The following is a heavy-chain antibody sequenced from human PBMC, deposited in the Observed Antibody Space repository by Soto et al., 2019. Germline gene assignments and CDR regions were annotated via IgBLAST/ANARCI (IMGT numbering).Heavy chain of an antibody. CDR3: AKDRGGIAVAGLDY. Sequence: GGSLRLSCAASGFTFSSYGMHWVRQAPGKGLEWVAVISYDGSNKYYADSVKGRFTISRDNSKNTLYLQMNSLRAEDTAVYYCAKDRGGIAVAGLDYSAQGTPVTVSA. CDR1: GFTFSSYG. V-gene: IGHV3-30*18. CDR2: ISYDGSNK. J-gene: IGHJ4*02. D-gene: IGHD6-19*01.